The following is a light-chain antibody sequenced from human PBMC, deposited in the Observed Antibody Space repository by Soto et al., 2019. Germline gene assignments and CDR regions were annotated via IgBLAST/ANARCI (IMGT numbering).Light chain of an antibody. CDR2: GAS. CDR3: QEYRCSRT. J-gene: IGKJ1*01. V-gene: IGKV3-20*01. Sequence: EIVLTQSPGTLSLSPGERATLSCRASQSVTSSYLAWYQQKPGQAPRLLIYGASTRATGIPDRFSGGGSGTDFTLTISRLEPEDFAVYYCQEYRCSRTFGQGTKVDIK. CDR1: QSVTSSY.